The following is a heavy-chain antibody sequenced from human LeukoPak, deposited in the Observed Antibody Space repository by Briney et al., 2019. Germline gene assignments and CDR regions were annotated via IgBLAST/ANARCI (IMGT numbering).Heavy chain of an antibody. CDR2: ISSSSSYI. Sequence: GGSERLSCAASGFTFSSYSMNWVRQAPGTGLEWVSFISSSSSYIYYADSVKGRFTISRDNAKNSLYLQMNSLRAEDTAVYYCARGEYGSGSYHIDYWGQGTLVTVSS. CDR1: GFTFSSYS. J-gene: IGHJ4*02. D-gene: IGHD3-10*01. CDR3: ARGEYGSGSYHIDY. V-gene: IGHV3-21*01.